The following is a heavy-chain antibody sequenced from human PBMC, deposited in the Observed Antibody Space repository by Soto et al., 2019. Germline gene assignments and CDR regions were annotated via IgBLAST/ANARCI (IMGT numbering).Heavy chain of an antibody. CDR3: TRRTNYYDCSGYYYDYFDY. V-gene: IGHV1-18*01. CDR1: GYTFTSYD. J-gene: IGHJ4*02. Sequence: QVQLVQSGAEVKKPGASVQVSCKPVGYTFTSYDISWVRQASGQGLQWMGWISVYNGNTNYAQNLQGRVTMTTDTSTSTAYMELRSLRSDDTAVYYCTRRTNYYDCSGYYYDYFDYWGQGTLVTVSS. CDR2: ISVYNGNT. D-gene: IGHD3-22*01.